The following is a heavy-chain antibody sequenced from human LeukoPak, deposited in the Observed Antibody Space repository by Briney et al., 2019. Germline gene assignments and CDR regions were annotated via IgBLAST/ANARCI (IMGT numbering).Heavy chain of an antibody. J-gene: IGHJ4*02. CDR3: ARDLGGWLRAHYFDY. V-gene: IGHV3-21*01. CDR1: GFTFSSYS. Sequence: GGSLRLSCAASGFTFSSYSMNRVRQAPGKGLEWVSSISSSSSYIYYADSVKGRFTISRDNAKNSLYLQMNSLRAEDTAVYYCARDLGGWLRAHYFDYWGQGTLVTVSS. CDR2: ISSSSSYI. D-gene: IGHD5-12*01.